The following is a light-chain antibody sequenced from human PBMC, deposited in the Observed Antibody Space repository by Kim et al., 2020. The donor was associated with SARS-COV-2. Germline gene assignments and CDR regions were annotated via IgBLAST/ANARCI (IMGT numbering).Light chain of an antibody. Sequence: EIVMTQSPATLSVSPGERATLSCRVSQSVSSNLAWYQLKPGQAPRLLVYGASTRATGIPARFSGSGSATEFTLTISSLQSEDFVVYYCQQNNNWPLTFGGGTKVDIK. J-gene: IGKJ4*01. CDR1: QSVSSN. CDR3: QQNNNWPLT. V-gene: IGKV3-15*01. CDR2: GAS.